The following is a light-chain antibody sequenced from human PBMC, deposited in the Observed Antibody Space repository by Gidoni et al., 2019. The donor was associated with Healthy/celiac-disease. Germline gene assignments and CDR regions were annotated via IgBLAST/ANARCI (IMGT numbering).Light chain of an antibody. Sequence: EIVLTQSAGTLSLSPGERATLSCRASQSVSRSYLAWYQQKPRQAPRLLIDGASSRATGLPDRFSGSWSGTDFTLTISILEPEDFAVYYCQQYGSSPRTFGQGTKVEIK. CDR1: QSVSRSY. V-gene: IGKV3-20*01. CDR3: QQYGSSPRT. CDR2: GAS. J-gene: IGKJ1*01.